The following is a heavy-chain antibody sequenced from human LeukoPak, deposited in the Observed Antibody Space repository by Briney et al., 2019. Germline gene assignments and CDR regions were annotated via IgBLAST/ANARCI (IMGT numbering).Heavy chain of an antibody. J-gene: IGHJ4*02. Sequence: GGSLRLSCAASGFTFSSYWMNWARQAPRKGLEWVSAISKSGTYIKYADSVKGRFTVSRDNAKNSLFLQMNSLRVEDTALYFCTREVLIVVEPASNTIDFWGQGTRVTVSS. V-gene: IGHV3-21*01. CDR3: TREVLIVVEPASNTIDF. CDR2: ISKSGTYI. CDR1: GFTFSSYW. D-gene: IGHD2-2*01.